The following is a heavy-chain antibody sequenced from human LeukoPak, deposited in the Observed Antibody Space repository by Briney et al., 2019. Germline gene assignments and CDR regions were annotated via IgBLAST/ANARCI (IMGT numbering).Heavy chain of an antibody. CDR2: INPNSGGT. J-gene: IGHJ4*02. CDR1: GYTFTVYY. Sequence: ASVKVSCKVSGYTFTVYYMHWVRQAPGQGLEWLGWINPNSGGTNYAQNFQGRVTMTRDTSISTAYMELSRLRSDDTAVYYCARDQGHGGNSWDYWGQGTLVTVSS. D-gene: IGHD4-23*01. CDR3: ARDQGHGGNSWDY. V-gene: IGHV1-2*02.